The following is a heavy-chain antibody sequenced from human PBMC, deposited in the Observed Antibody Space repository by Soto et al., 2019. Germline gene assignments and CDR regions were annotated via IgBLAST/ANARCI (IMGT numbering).Heavy chain of an antibody. Sequence: QVQLQESGPGLVKPSGTLSLTCVVSGGSISSSNYWSWARQPPGKGLEWIGEIYQRGNTNYNPSLKSRFIFSIDKSKNLFSLRLSSVTAADTAIYYCATQTPGNHHFDYWGQGHQVTVSS. CDR3: ATQTPGNHHFDY. V-gene: IGHV4-4*02. CDR2: IYQRGNT. J-gene: IGHJ4*02. CDR1: GGSISSSNY. D-gene: IGHD3-10*01.